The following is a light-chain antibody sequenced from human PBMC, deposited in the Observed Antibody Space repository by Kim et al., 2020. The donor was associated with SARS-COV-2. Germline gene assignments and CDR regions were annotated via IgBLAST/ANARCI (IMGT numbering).Light chain of an antibody. CDR3: QKYNSVPQP. V-gene: IGKV1-27*01. Sequence: DIQMTQSPSSLSASIGDRVTISCRASQGISNFLAWYQQRPGKVPKLLIDAASTLQSGVPSRFIGSGSGTDFTLTISTLQPEDVATYYCQKYNSVPQPFGQGTKVDIK. CDR2: AAS. J-gene: IGKJ1*01. CDR1: QGISNF.